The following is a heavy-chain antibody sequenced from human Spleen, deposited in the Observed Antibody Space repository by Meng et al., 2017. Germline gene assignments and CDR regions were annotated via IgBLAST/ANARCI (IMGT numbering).Heavy chain of an antibody. J-gene: IGHJ1*01. CDR3: ARGPWLNWNYPAYFQH. V-gene: IGHV4-34*01. CDR1: GGSFSGYY. D-gene: IGHD1-7*01. Sequence: QGQLQQWCAGLLKPWETLSLTCAAHGGSFSGYYWSWIRQPPGKGLEWIGEINHSGSTNYNPSLKSRVTISVDTSKNQFSLKLSSVTAADTAVYYCARGPWLNWNYPAYFQHWGQGTLVTVSS. CDR2: INHSGST.